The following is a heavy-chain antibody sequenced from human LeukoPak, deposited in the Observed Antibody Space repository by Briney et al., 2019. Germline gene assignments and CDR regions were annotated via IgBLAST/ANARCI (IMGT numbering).Heavy chain of an antibody. CDR3: AKGRVVAGTKSLTYNWFDP. CDR2: INPNSGGT. J-gene: IGHJ5*02. V-gene: IGHV1-2*02. D-gene: IGHD6-19*01. CDR1: GYTFTGYY. Sequence: ASVKFSCKASGYTFTGYYMHWVRQAPGQGLEGLEWINPNSGGTKYAQKFQGRVTMTRDTSISTAYIGLSRLRSDDTAVYYCAKGRVVAGTKSLTYNWFDPWGQGTLVTVSS.